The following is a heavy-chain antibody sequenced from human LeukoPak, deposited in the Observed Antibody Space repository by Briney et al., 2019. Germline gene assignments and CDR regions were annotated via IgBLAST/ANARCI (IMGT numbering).Heavy chain of an antibody. V-gene: IGHV3-23*01. CDR2: ITGSSTWT. J-gene: IGHJ2*01. CDR1: GFTFSSYA. CDR3: ARELVSLGTGYFDL. D-gene: IGHD7-27*01. Sequence: PGGSLRLSCAASGFTFSSYAMTWVRQAPGKGLEWVSGITGSSTWTYYADSVKGRFTISRDNSKNTLHLQMDSLRAEDTAIYYCARELVSLGTGYFDLWGRGTLVTVSS.